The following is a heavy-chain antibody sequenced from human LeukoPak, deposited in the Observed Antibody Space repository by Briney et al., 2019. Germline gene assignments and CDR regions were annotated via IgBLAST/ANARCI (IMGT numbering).Heavy chain of an antibody. CDR3: TRVWGGLARGAFDF. CDR2: IHYSGRT. CDR1: GGSLSGYY. J-gene: IGHJ3*01. Sequence: SETLSLTCAVYGGSLSGYYWSWIRQPPGKGLEYIGYIHYSGRTTYNPSLKGRVTISVDTSKKELSLRLTSVTAADTAVYYCTRVWGGLARGAFDFWGHGTMVTVSS. V-gene: IGHV4-59*01. D-gene: IGHD3/OR15-3a*01.